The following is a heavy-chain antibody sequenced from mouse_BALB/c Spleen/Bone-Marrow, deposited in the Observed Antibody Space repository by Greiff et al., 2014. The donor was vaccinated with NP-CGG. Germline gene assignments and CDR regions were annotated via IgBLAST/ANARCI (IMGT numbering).Heavy chain of an antibody. CDR1: GFTFTDYY. CDR2: IRNKANGYTT. J-gene: IGHJ3*01. V-gene: IGHV7-3*02. Sequence: DVMLVESGGGLVQPGGSLRLSCATSGFTFTDYYMSWVRQPPGKALEWLGFIRNKANGYTTEYSASVKGRFTISRDNSQSILYPQMNTLRAEDSATYYCARDGSWFAYWGQGTLVTVSA. CDR3: ARDGSWFAY.